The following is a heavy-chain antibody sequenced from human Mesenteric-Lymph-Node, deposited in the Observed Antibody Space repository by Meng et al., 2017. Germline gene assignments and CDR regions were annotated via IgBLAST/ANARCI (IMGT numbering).Heavy chain of an antibody. Sequence: GGSLRLSCAASGFTFSTYSMNWVRQAPGKGLEWVSSISSSSYIHYADSVKGRFTISRDNAKNSLYLQMNSLRAEDTAVYYCAREGSSGWYGSTTDYFDYWGQGTLVTVSS. D-gene: IGHD6-19*01. V-gene: IGHV3-21*01. CDR3: AREGSSGWYGSTTDYFDY. CDR2: ISSSSYI. CDR1: GFTFSTYS. J-gene: IGHJ4*02.